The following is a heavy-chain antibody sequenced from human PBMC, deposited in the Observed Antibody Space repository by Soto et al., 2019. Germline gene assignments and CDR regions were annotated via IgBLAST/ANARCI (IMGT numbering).Heavy chain of an antibody. J-gene: IGHJ4*02. CDR2: ISGSGGST. V-gene: IGHV3-23*01. CDR1: GFTFSSYA. Sequence: GGSLRLSCAASGFTFSSYAMSWVRQAPGKGLEWVSAISGSGGSTYYADSVKGRFTISRDNSKNTLYLQMNSLRAEDTAVYYCAKDQDILTGYYTLPGFDYWGQGTLVTVSS. CDR3: AKDQDILTGYYTLPGFDY. D-gene: IGHD3-9*01.